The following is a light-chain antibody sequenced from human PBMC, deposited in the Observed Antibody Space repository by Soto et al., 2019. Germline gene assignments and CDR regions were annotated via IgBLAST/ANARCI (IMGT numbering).Light chain of an antibody. J-gene: IGKJ4*01. CDR1: QSVSNN. Sequence: EIVMTQSPATLSVSPGERVTLSCRASQSVSNNLAWYHQKPGQAPRLLIYAASTRATGLPARFSGSGSGTQFTLTISSLQSEDFAVYYCQQYNNWPPLTFGGGTKVEIK. CDR3: QQYNNWPPLT. CDR2: AAS. V-gene: IGKV3-15*01.